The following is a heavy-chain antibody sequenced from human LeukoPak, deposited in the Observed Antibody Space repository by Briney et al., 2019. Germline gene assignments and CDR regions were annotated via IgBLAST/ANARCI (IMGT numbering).Heavy chain of an antibody. D-gene: IGHD3-10*01. J-gene: IGHJ4*02. CDR2: ISYDGSNK. CDR1: GFTFSSYA. Sequence: GGSLRLSCAASGFTFSSYAIHWVRQAPGKGLEWVAIISYDGSNKYYADSVKGRFTISRDNSKNTLYLQMNSLRAEDTAVYYCAKSLYGSGSYSHNPPYWGQGTLVTVSS. CDR3: AKSLYGSGSYSHNPPY. V-gene: IGHV3-30*18.